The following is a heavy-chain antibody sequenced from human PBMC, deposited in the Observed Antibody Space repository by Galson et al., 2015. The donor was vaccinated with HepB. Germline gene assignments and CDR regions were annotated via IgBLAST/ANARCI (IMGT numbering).Heavy chain of an antibody. CDR2: ISSNGGST. CDR1: GSTFSSYA. Sequence: SLRLSCAASGSTFSSYAMHWVRQAPGKGLEYVSAISSNGGSTYYADSVKGRFTISRDNSKNTLYLQMSSLRAEDTAVYYCVKDPNRHIVVAPRGWWFDPWGQGTLVTVSS. CDR3: VKDPNRHIVVAPRGWWFDP. V-gene: IGHV3-64D*06. D-gene: IGHD2-2*01. J-gene: IGHJ5*02.